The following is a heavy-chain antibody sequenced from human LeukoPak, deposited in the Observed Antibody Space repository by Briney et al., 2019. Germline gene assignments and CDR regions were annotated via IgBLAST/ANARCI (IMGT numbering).Heavy chain of an antibody. D-gene: IGHD3-10*01. V-gene: IGHV3-30-3*01. Sequence: PGGSLRLSCAASGFTFSSYAMHWVRQAPGKGLEWVAVISYDGSNKYYADSVKGRFTISRDNSKNTLYLQMNSLRAEDTAVYYYARGYYGSGSYFPYYYYGMDVWGQGTTVTVSS. CDR2: ISYDGSNK. CDR1: GFTFSSYA. CDR3: ARGYYGSGSYFPYYYYGMDV. J-gene: IGHJ6*02.